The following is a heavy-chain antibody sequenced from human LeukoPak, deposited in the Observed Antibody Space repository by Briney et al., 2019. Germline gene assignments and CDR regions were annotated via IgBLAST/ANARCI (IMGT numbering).Heavy chain of an antibody. CDR2: INPSGGST. CDR1: GYTFTSYC. Sequence: ASVKVSCKASGYTFTSYCMHWVRQAPGQGLEWMGIINPSGGSTSYAQKFQGRVTMTRDMSTSTVYMELSSLRSEDTAVYYCARDYYYGSGSYSAYYYMDVWGKGTTVTVSS. J-gene: IGHJ6*03. V-gene: IGHV1-46*01. D-gene: IGHD3-10*01. CDR3: ARDYYYGSGSYSAYYYMDV.